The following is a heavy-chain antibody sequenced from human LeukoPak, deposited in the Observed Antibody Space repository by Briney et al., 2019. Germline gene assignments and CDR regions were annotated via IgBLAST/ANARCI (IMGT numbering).Heavy chain of an antibody. J-gene: IGHJ4*02. V-gene: IGHV4-59*08. Sequence: SETLSLTCTVSGDSINNYYWSWIRQPPGKGLEWIGCIYYSGSTNYNPSLKSRVTISVDTSKNQFSLNLSSVTAADTAVYYCARHDPRGEPARLGFFDYWGQGTLVTVSS. D-gene: IGHD6-6*01. CDR2: IYYSGST. CDR1: GDSINNYY. CDR3: ARHDPRGEPARLGFFDY.